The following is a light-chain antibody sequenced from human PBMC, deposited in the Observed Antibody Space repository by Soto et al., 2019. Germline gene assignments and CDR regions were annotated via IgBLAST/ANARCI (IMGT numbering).Light chain of an antibody. J-gene: IGKJ4*01. Sequence: EIVMTQSPGTLSFSRSEGCSLXNKPSQRVSATYLAWYQQKPGQAPRLLIYAASSRATGVPDRFSGSGSGTDFTLTISRLEPEDFAVYYCQHYVTSPLTFGRGTKVDIK. CDR1: QRVSATY. CDR3: QHYVTSPLT. CDR2: AAS. V-gene: IGKV3-20*01.